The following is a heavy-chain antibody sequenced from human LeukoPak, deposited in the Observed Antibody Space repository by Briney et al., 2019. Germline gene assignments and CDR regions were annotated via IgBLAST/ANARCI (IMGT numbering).Heavy chain of an antibody. D-gene: IGHD3-16*02. Sequence: SETLSHTCAVSGGSISSSSYYWGWIRQPPGKGLEWIGSIYYSGSTYYNPSLKSRVTISVDTSKNQFSLKLSSVTAADTAVYYCARYGGVIVIPNFWGQGTLVTVSS. J-gene: IGHJ4*02. CDR3: ARYGGVIVIPNF. CDR1: GGSISSSSYY. CDR2: IYYSGST. V-gene: IGHV4-39*01.